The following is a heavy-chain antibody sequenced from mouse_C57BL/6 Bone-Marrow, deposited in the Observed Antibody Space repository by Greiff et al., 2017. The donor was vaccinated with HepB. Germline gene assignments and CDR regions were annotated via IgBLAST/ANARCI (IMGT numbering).Heavy chain of an antibody. Sequence: VQLQQSGAELVRPGASVKLSCTASGFNIKDDYMHWVKQRPEQGLEWIGWIDPENGDTEYASKFQGKATITADTSSNTAYLQLSSLTSEDTAVYYCTTTVAFDVWGTGTTVTVSS. D-gene: IGHD1-3*01. CDR1: GFNIKDDY. CDR3: TTTVAFDV. V-gene: IGHV14-4*01. CDR2: IDPENGDT. J-gene: IGHJ1*03.